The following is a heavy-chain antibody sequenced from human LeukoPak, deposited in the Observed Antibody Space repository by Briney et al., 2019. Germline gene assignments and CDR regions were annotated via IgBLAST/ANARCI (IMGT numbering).Heavy chain of an antibody. D-gene: IGHD3-10*01. CDR1: GYTFINFY. CDR3: ARVVLWFGESPNWFDP. CDR2: IHPSGGST. V-gene: IGHV1-46*04. Sequence: ASVKVSCKASGYTFINFYMHWVRQAPGQGLEWMGRIHPSGGSTSYAQKLHGRVTMTRNTSISTAYMELSSLRSEDTAVYYCARVVLWFGESPNWFDPWGQGTLVTVSS. J-gene: IGHJ5*02.